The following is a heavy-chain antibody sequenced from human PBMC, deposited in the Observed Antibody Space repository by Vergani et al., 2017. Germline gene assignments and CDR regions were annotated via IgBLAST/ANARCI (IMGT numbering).Heavy chain of an antibody. V-gene: IGHV4-59*11. CDR2: IYYSGST. Sequence: QVQLQESGPGLVKPSETLSLTCTVSGGSISSHYWSWIRQPPGKGLEWIGNIYYSGSTNYNPSLKSRVTIPVDTSKNQFSLKLSSVTAADTAVYYCARVIAAAGTGDPGWFDPWGQGTLVTVSS. CDR3: ARVIAAAGTGDPGWFDP. CDR1: GGSISSHY. D-gene: IGHD6-13*01. J-gene: IGHJ5*02.